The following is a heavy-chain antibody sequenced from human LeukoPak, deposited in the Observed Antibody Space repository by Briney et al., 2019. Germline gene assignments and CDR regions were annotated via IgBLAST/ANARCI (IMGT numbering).Heavy chain of an antibody. D-gene: IGHD1-1*01. Sequence: GGSLRLSCAAPGFTFSSYSMNWVRQAPGKGLEWVSSISSSSSYIYYADSVKGRFTISRDNAKNSLYLQRNSLRAEDTAVYYCARDARWNWNYVDYWGQGTLVTVSS. V-gene: IGHV3-21*01. CDR3: ARDARWNWNYVDY. J-gene: IGHJ4*02. CDR2: ISSSSSYI. CDR1: GFTFSSYS.